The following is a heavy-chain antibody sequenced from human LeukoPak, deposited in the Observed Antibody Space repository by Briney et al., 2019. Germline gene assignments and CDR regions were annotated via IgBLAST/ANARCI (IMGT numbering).Heavy chain of an antibody. CDR2: INSDGINT. CDR1: GFTFSNYW. Sequence: GGSLRLSCAASGFTFSNYWMHWVRQAAGKGMVWVSRINSDGINTSYADSVKGRFTISRDNAKNTLNLQMNSLRAEDTAVYYCARHLGQYYDTSDNWFDPWGQGTLVTVSS. D-gene: IGHD3-22*01. CDR3: ARHLGQYYDTSDNWFDP. V-gene: IGHV3-74*01. J-gene: IGHJ5*02.